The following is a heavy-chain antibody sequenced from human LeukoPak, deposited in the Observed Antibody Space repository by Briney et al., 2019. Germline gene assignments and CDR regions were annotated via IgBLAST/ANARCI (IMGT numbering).Heavy chain of an antibody. CDR1: GGSISSYY. J-gene: IGHJ4*02. Sequence: SETLSLTCTVSGGSISSYYWGWIRQPPGKGLEWIGSIYYSGSTYYNPSLKSRVTISVDTSKNQFSLKLSSVTAADTAVYYCARGAGSSSWLDFDYWGQGTLVTVSS. D-gene: IGHD6-13*01. CDR2: IYYSGST. CDR3: ARGAGSSSWLDFDY. V-gene: IGHV4-39*07.